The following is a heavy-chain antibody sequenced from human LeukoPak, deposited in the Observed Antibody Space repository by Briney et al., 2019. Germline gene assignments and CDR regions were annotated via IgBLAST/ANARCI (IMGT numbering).Heavy chain of an antibody. CDR3: AKDPVGP. CDR1: GFTFSSYG. V-gene: IGHV3-30*18. D-gene: IGHD1-26*01. CDR2: ISYDGSNK. Sequence: PGGSLRLSCAASGFTFSSYGMHWVRQAPGKGLEWVAVISYDGSNKYYADSVKGRFTISRDNSKNTLYLQMNSLRAEDTAVYYCAKDPVGPWGQGTLVTVSS. J-gene: IGHJ4*02.